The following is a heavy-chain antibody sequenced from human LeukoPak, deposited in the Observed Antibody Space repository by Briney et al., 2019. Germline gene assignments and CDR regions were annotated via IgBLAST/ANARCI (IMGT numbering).Heavy chain of an antibody. CDR1: GGSISSYY. V-gene: IGHV4-59*04. Sequence: SETLSLTCTVSGGSISSYYWSWIRQAPGKGLEWMGSIYQSGRTYDNPSLKSRVTLSIDTSKNQVFLKLRSVTAADTAVYYCARSEINDYMRYWGQGIQVIVSS. J-gene: IGHJ4*02. D-gene: IGHD4-11*01. CDR2: IYQSGRT. CDR3: ARSEINDYMRY.